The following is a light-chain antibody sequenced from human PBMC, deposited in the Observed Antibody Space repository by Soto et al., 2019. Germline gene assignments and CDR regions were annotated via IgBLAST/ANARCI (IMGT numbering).Light chain of an antibody. CDR3: QQSYSTTIT. CDR2: AAS. Sequence: DIQMTQSPSSLSASVGDRVTITCRASQSISSYLNWYHQKPGKAPKLLIYAASSLQSRVPSRFSGSGSGTDFTLTISSLQPEDFATYYCQQSYSTTITFGQGTRLEIK. V-gene: IGKV1-39*01. J-gene: IGKJ5*01. CDR1: QSISSY.